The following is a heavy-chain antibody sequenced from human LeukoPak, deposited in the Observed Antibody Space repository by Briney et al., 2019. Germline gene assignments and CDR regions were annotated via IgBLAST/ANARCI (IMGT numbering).Heavy chain of an antibody. V-gene: IGHV4-59*01. J-gene: IGHJ6*03. CDR2: IYYSGST. CDR1: GGSISSYY. D-gene: IGHD3-22*01. CDR3: ARTVRDSSGYLYYYYYMDV. Sequence: PSETLSLTCTVSGGSISSYYWSWIRQPPGKGLEWIGYIYYSGSTNYNPSLKSRVTISVDTSKNQFSLKLSSVTAADTAVYYCARTVRDSSGYLYYYYYMDVWGKGTTVTISS.